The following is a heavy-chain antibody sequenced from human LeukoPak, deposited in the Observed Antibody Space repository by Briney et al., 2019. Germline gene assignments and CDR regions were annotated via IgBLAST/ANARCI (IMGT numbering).Heavy chain of an antibody. CDR2: ITASSTTI. CDR3: AKGPGARGHFNWFDP. J-gene: IGHJ5*02. D-gene: IGHD5-12*01. Sequence: PGGSLRLSCAASGFSFSNYEVNWVRQAPGKGLEWISYITASSTTIYYADSVKGRFTISRDNAKNSLYLQMNGLRGEDTAVYYCAKGPGARGHFNWFDPWGQGTLVTVSS. V-gene: IGHV3-48*03. CDR1: GFSFSNYE.